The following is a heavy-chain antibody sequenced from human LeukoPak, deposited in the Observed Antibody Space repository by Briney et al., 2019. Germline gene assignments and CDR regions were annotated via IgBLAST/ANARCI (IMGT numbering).Heavy chain of an antibody. V-gene: IGHV4-4*07. CDR1: GGPRSDSY. J-gene: IGHJ3*01. CDR3: ARILDRDA. Sequence: SATLSLTCTVSGGPRSDSYWHWIRHSAARGMEWIGRIHAIGSTNYNPSLKSRVIISLDTSKNQFSLSLSAVTAADTATYYCARILDRDAWGQGTLVTVSP. D-gene: IGHD3-22*01. CDR2: IHAIGST.